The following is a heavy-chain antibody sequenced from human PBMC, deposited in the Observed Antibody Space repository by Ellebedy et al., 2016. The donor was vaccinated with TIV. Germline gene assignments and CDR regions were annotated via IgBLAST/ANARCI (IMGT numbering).Heavy chain of an antibody. J-gene: IGHJ6*02. Sequence: GGSLRLXCAASGFSFRDYGMHWVRQAPGKGLEWVAIIWYDGSNKDYVDHVKGRFTISRDNSKNTLYLQMNTLRAEDTAVYYCARAADSGRDMDVWGQGTPVTVSS. CDR2: IWYDGSNK. D-gene: IGHD1-26*01. CDR3: ARAADSGRDMDV. V-gene: IGHV3-33*01. CDR1: GFSFRDYG.